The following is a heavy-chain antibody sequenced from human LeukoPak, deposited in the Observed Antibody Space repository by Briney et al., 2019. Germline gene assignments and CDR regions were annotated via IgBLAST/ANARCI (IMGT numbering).Heavy chain of an antibody. D-gene: IGHD3-22*01. CDR3: ARAGRAGYYYDSSGYYGY. CDR1: GGTLSSYA. CDR2: IIPIFGTA. V-gene: IGHV1-69*06. J-gene: IGHJ4*02. Sequence: ASVKVSCKASGGTLSSYAISWVRQAPGQGLERMGGIIPIFGTANYAQKFQGRVTITADKSTSTAYMELSSLRSEDTAVYYCARAGRAGYYYDSSGYYGYWGQGTLVTVSS.